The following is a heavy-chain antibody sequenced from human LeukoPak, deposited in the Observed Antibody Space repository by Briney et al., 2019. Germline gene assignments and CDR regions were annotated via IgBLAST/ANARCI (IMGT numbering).Heavy chain of an antibody. CDR3: AKVPDGSPRGYWYFDL. Sequence: GGSLRLYCEASGFTFSGQAMSWVRQAPEKGLEWVSTISASGGSTYYADAVKGRFSISRDNSKNTLYVQMHNLRAEDTAVYYCAKVPDGSPRGYWYFDLWGRGTLSLSLQ. CDR2: ISASGGST. CDR1: GFTFSGQA. V-gene: IGHV3-23*01. J-gene: IGHJ2*01. D-gene: IGHD5-24*01.